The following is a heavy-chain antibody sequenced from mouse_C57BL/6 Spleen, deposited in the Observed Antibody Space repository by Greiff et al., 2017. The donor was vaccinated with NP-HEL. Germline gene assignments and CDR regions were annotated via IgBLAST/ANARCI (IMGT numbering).Heavy chain of an antibody. J-gene: IGHJ3*01. CDR2: IDPENGDT. CDR3: TTPYRTTWAY. D-gene: IGHD2-10*01. V-gene: IGHV14-4*01. CDR1: GFNIKDDY. Sequence: VQLKESGAELVRPGASVKLSCTASGFNIKDDYMHWVKQRPEQGLEWIGWIDPENGDTEYASKFQGKATITADTSSNTAYLQLSSLTPEDTAVYYCTTPYRTTWAYWGQGTLVTVSA.